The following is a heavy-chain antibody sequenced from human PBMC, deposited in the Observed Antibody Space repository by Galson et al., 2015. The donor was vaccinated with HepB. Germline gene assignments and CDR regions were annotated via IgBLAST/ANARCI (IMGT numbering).Heavy chain of an antibody. D-gene: IGHD1-7*01. CDR2: VFYSGST. CDR3: ARQQSITGTAPDFDS. V-gene: IGHV4-39*01. J-gene: IGHJ4*02. Sequence: ETLSLTCSVSGVPINSGGYYWSWVRQRPGKGLKWIGNVFYSGSTNYNPSLKSRVTISVDTSTNQFSLKLASVTAADTAIYYCARQQSITGTAPDFDSWGQGTLVTVSS. CDR1: GVPINSGGYY.